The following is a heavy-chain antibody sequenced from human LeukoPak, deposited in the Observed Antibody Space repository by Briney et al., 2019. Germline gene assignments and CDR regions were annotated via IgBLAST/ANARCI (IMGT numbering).Heavy chain of an antibody. Sequence: SETLSLTCTVSGGSISSYYWSWIRQPPGKGLEWIGYIYYSGSTHYNPSLKSRVTISVDTSKNQFSLKLSSVTAADTAVYFCARARNYYDSSDYYYEGDTFDIWGQGTMVTVSS. CDR1: GGSISSYY. D-gene: IGHD3-22*01. V-gene: IGHV4-59*01. CDR3: ARARNYYDSSDYYYEGDTFDI. CDR2: IYYSGST. J-gene: IGHJ3*02.